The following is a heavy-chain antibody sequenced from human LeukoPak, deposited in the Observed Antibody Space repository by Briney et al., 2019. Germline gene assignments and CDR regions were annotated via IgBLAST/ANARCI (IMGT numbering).Heavy chain of an antibody. D-gene: IGHD3-22*01. CDR2: ISSSGSTI. V-gene: IGHV3-48*04. CDR3: ARGRYYYDSSGYSDAFDI. Sequence: AGGSLRLSCAASGFIFSSYSMNWVRQAPGKGLEWVSYISSSGSTIYYADSVKGRFTISRDNAKNSLYLQMNSLRAEDTAVYYCARGRYYYDSSGYSDAFDIWGQGTMVTVSS. J-gene: IGHJ3*02. CDR1: GFIFSSYS.